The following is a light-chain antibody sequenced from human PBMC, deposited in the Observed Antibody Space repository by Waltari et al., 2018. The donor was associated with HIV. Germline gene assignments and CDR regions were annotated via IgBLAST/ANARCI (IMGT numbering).Light chain of an antibody. CDR3: QSYDSRLRAVV. CDR2: GNN. V-gene: IGLV1-40*01. Sequence: QSVLTQPPSVSAAPGQRVTISCTGSSSNTGAGYDVHWYQQLPGTAPKLLIYGNNNRPSGVPDRFSGSKSGTSVSLAITGLQAEDEADYFCQSYDSRLRAVVFGGGTKLTVL. CDR1: SSNTGAGYD. J-gene: IGLJ2*01.